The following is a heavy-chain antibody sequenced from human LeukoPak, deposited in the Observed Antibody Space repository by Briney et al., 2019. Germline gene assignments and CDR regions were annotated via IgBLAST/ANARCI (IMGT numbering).Heavy chain of an antibody. D-gene: IGHD3-22*01. V-gene: IGHV4-4*07. CDR1: CVPIKCYF. CDR3: ARGTMIGGFDY. Sequence: SETLSLTCSVSCVPIKCYFWSWLGPPAGKGLAWIGRIYTSGSNNYTPSLKSRVTMSVDTSKNQFSLKLSSVTAADTAVYYCARGTMIGGFDYWGQGTLATVSS. J-gene: IGHJ4*02. CDR2: IYTSGSN.